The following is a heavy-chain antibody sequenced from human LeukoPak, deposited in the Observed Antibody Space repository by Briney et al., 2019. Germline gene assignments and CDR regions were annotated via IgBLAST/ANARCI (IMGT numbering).Heavy chain of an antibody. Sequence: PSETLSLTRALYVGSLSGYYSSWIRQRPGKGRGWIGEINHSVSTNYNPSLESRVTISVDTSKHQFSLRLSSVTAADTAVYYCAREYSSWEGYYYYYYMDVWGKGTTVTVSS. J-gene: IGHJ6*03. CDR1: VGSLSGYY. CDR2: INHSVST. D-gene: IGHD6-6*01. CDR3: AREYSSWEGYYYYYYMDV. V-gene: IGHV4-34*01.